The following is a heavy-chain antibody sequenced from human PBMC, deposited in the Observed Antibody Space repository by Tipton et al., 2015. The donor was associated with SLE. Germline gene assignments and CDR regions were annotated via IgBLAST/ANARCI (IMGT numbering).Heavy chain of an antibody. D-gene: IGHD6-6*01. V-gene: IGHV4-59*01. J-gene: IGHJ4*02. CDR2: IYYSGST. Sequence: TLSLTCTVSGGSISSYYWSWIRQPPGKGLEWIGYIYYSGSTNYNPSLKGRVTISVDTSKNQFSLKLSSVTAADTAVYYCARSSRAARGGFDCWGQGTLVTVSS. CDR3: ARSSRAARGGFDC. CDR1: GGSISSYY.